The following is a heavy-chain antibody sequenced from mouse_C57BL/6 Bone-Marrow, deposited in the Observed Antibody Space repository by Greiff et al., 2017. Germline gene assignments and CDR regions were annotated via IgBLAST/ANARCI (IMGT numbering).Heavy chain of an antibody. D-gene: IGHD1-1*01. CDR2: ISNGGGST. CDR1: GFTFSDYY. V-gene: IGHV5-12*01. CDR3: ARAFTTVVATGFDY. Sequence: EVKLVESGGGLVQPGGSLKLSCAASGFTFSDYYMYWVRQTPGKRLEWVAYISNGGGSTYYPDPVKGRFTIPRNNTKNTQYLEISRLKSVDTAMYYCARAFTTVVATGFDYWGQGTTLTVSS. J-gene: IGHJ2*01.